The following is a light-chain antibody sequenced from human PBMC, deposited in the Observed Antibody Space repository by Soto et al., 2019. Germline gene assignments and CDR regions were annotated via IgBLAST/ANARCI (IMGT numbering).Light chain of an antibody. J-gene: IGLJ3*02. Sequence: QSVLTQPPSVSGAPGQRVTISCTGSSSNIGAGYDVYWYQQLPGTAPKLLIYHDNNRPSGVPDRFSGSKSGTSASLAITGLQAEDEADYYCQSYDSSLYWVFGGGTQLTVL. CDR2: HDN. V-gene: IGLV1-40*01. CDR3: QSYDSSLYWV. CDR1: SSNIGAGYD.